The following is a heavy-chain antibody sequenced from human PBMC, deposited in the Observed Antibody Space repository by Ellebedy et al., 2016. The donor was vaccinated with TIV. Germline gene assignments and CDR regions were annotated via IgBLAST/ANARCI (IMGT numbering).Heavy chain of an antibody. D-gene: IGHD3-9*01. CDR3: AREGVYYDILTGYSHNWFDP. J-gene: IGHJ5*02. Sequence: GGSLRLXXAASGFTFSSYAMHWVRQAPGKGLEWVAVISYDGSNKYYADSVKGRFTISRDNSKNTLYLQMNSLRAEDTAVYYCAREGVYYDILTGYSHNWFDPWGQGTLVTVSS. CDR1: GFTFSSYA. V-gene: IGHV3-30*04. CDR2: ISYDGSNK.